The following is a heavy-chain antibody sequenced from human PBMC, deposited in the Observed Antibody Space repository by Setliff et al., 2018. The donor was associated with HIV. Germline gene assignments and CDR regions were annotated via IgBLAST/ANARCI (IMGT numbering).Heavy chain of an antibody. J-gene: IGHJ6*03. CDR2: INHSGRT. CDR1: GGSISSGSYC. D-gene: IGHD6-13*01. V-gene: IGHV4-39*07. Sequence: PSETLSLTCTVSGGSISSGSYCWSWIRQPPGKGLEWIGEINHSGRTKYNPSLKSRVTTSVDTSKNQFSLRLSSVTAADTAVYYCVRVSCSSWYSIPRNYYYSMDVWGEGTTVTVSS. CDR3: VRVSCSSWYSIPRNYYYSMDV.